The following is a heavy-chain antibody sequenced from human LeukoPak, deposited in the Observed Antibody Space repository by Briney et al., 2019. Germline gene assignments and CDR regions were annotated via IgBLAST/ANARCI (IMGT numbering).Heavy chain of an antibody. V-gene: IGHV1-2*02. CDR3: ARGIPLRGGYRGVDY. CDR2: INPTSGGT. CDR1: GYTFTGYY. D-gene: IGHD5-12*01. J-gene: IGHJ4*02. Sequence: ASVKVSCKASGYTFTGYYLHWVRQAPGQGPEWMGWINPTSGGTNYAQKFQGRVTMTRDTSITTAYMELSGLRPDDTAVYYCARGIPLRGGYRGVDYWGQGTLVTVSS.